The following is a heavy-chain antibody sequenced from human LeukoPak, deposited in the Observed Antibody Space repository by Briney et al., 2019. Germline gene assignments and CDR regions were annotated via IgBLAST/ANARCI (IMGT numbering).Heavy chain of an antibody. V-gene: IGHV3-7*01. D-gene: IGHD6-13*01. CDR2: INQDGSEK. Sequence: GWSLRLSCADSEFTFSGYWMNWVRQAPGKAPEGVANINQDGSEKHYVDSVKGRFTISRDNAKNSLFLQMNSLRVEDTAVFYCARDGFVGAADYWGQGTLVTVSS. CDR3: ARDGFVGAADY. J-gene: IGHJ4*02. CDR1: EFTFSGYW.